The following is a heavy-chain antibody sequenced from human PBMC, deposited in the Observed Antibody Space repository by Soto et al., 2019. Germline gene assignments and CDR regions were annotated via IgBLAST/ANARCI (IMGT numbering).Heavy chain of an antibody. D-gene: IGHD6-6*01. V-gene: IGHV1-69*01. Sequence: QEQLVQSGAEVKKPGSSVKVSCKASGGTFSSYAISWVRQAPGQGLEWMGGIIPIFGTANYAQKFQGRVTITADESTSTAYMELSSLRSEDTAVYYCARDLKMWDSSSWAEDYYYGMDVWGQGTTVTVSS. CDR1: GGTFSSYA. J-gene: IGHJ6*02. CDR2: IIPIFGTA. CDR3: ARDLKMWDSSSWAEDYYYGMDV.